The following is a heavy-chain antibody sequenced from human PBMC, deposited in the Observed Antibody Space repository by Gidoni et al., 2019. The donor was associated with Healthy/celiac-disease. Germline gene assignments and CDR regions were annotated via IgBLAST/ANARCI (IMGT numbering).Heavy chain of an antibody. CDR1: GFTFSSYG. J-gene: IGHJ4*02. D-gene: IGHD6-19*01. CDR3: ASSSGWYSGGDY. CDR2: ISYDGSNK. V-gene: IGHV3-30*03. Sequence: QVQLVESGGGVVQPGRSLKLSCAASGFTFSSYGMHWVRQAPGKGLEWVVVISYDGSNKYYADSVKGRFTISRDNSKNTLYLQMNSLRAEDTAVYYCASSSGWYSGGDYWGQGTLVTVSS.